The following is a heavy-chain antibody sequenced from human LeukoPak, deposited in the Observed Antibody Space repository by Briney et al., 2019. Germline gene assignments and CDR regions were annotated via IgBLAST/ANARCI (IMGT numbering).Heavy chain of an antibody. CDR3: AKGGYYDILTGYYSSLFFDY. CDR1: GFTFSIYA. Sequence: GGSLRLSCAASGFTFSIYAMSWVRQAPGKGLEWVSAISGSGGGTYAADSVKGRFTISRDNSKNTLYLQMNSLRAEDTAVYYCAKGGYYDILTGYYSSLFFDYWGQGTLVTVSS. J-gene: IGHJ4*02. D-gene: IGHD3-9*01. CDR2: ISGSGGGT. V-gene: IGHV3-23*01.